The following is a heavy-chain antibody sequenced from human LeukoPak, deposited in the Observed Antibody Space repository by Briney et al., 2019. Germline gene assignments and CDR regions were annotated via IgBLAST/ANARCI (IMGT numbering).Heavy chain of an antibody. CDR1: GDSVSTNSAA. CDR2: TYYRSKWYY. D-gene: IGHD5-18*01. CDR3: ARGGYNYGPTSDAFDI. Sequence: SQTLSLTCAVSGDSVSTNSAAWHWIRQSPSKGLEWLARTYYRSKWYYDYGVSVKSRITINPDTSKNQFSLQLNSVTPEDTAVYYCARGGYNYGPTSDAFDIWGQGTMVTVSS. V-gene: IGHV6-1*01. J-gene: IGHJ3*02.